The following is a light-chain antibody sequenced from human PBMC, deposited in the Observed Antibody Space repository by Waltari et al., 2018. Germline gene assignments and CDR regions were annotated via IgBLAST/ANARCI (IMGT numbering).Light chain of an antibody. CDR2: EGS. CDR3: CSYAGSSTFG. Sequence: QSALTQPASVSGSPGQSITISCTGTSSDVGSYNLVSWYKQHPGKAPKLMIYEGSKRTSGVSNRFSGSKSGNTASLTISGLQAEDEADYYCCSYAGSSTFGFGTGTKVTVL. V-gene: IGLV2-23*03. J-gene: IGLJ1*01. CDR1: SSDVGSYNL.